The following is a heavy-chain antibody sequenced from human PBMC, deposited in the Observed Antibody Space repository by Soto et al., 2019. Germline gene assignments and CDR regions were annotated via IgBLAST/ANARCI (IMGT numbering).Heavy chain of an antibody. CDR1: GFTFIRYA. CDR2: ICGIGDTT. CDR3: ANGDSGYDGPGYFDY. Sequence: VQLLESGGGLVQPGGSLRLSCAASGFTFIRYAVSWVSQAPGQELEWVSAICGIGDTTYYANSWKGRFTISRDNSKNTPYLQMNSLRAEDTAVYYCANGDSGYDGPGYFDYWGQGTLVTVSS. V-gene: IGHV3-23*01. D-gene: IGHD5-12*01. J-gene: IGHJ4*02.